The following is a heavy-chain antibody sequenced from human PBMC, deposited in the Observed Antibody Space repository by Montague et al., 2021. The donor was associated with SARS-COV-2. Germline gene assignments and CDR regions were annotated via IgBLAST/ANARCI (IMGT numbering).Heavy chain of an antibody. V-gene: IGHV6-1*01. Sequence: CAISGDSVGSNTAAWNWIRQSPSGGLEWLGRTNYRSKWTSDCATSVEGRISIDPDTSKNQFFLHLRSVTPEDTGVYYCVRDTGSAQAGFDAWGQGTLVTVSS. CDR1: GDSVGSNTAA. J-gene: IGHJ4*02. CDR3: VRDTGSAQAGFDA. CDR2: TNYRSKWTS. D-gene: IGHD4-17*01.